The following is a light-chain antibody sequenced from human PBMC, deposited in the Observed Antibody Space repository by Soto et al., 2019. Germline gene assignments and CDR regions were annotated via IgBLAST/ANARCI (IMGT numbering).Light chain of an antibody. CDR2: EVS. J-gene: IGLJ1*01. CDR3: SSYSRSSFYV. Sequence: QSVLTQPASVSGSPGQSITISCTGTSSDVGGYIYVSWYQQHPGKAPKLMIYEVSNRPSGVSNRFSGSKSGNTGSLTISGLQAEDEADYYCSSYSRSSFYVFGTGTKVTV. V-gene: IGLV2-14*01. CDR1: SSDVGGYIY.